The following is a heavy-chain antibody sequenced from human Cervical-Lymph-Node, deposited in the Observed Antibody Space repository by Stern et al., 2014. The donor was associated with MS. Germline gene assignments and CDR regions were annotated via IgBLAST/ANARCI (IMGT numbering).Heavy chain of an antibody. Sequence: QVQLQQSGPGLVKPSQTLSVTCAISGDSVSTNGAAWNWIRQSPSRGLEWLGRTYYRSKWLNDYALSMEGRMTINSDTSKNQFSLHLNSVTPEDTAVYYCARGRWLGGNYCFDSWGQGTLVTVSP. J-gene: IGHJ4*02. CDR2: TYYRSKWLN. D-gene: IGHD5-24*01. CDR1: GDSVSTNGAA. V-gene: IGHV6-1*01. CDR3: ARGRWLGGNYCFDS.